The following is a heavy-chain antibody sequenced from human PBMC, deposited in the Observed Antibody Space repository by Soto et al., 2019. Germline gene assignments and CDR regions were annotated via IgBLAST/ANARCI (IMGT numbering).Heavy chain of an antibody. CDR1: GASVSSSNW. CDR2: SYHSGST. V-gene: IGHV4-4*02. CDR3: ARTPGMAVPGTRFYFDY. D-gene: IGHD6-19*01. Sequence: QVQLQESGPGLLKPSGTLSLTCAVSGASVSSSNWWSWVRQPPGKGLEWIGESYHSGSTNHNPSLKSRVTISGNKAKDQFPPKASSGAAADTAVYYCARTPGMAVPGTRFYFDYWGQGTLVTVSS. J-gene: IGHJ4*02.